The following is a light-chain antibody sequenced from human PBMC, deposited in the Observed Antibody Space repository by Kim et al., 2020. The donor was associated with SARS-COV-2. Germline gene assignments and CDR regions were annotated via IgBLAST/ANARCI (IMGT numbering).Light chain of an antibody. CDR2: KDS. Sequence: SYELTQPSSVSLSPGQTARITCSGDVLANKYVRWYQQKPGQAPVLLIYKDSERPSGIPERFSGSSSGTTVTLTISGAQVEDEADYYCYSAADNKGVFGGGTKVTVL. CDR1: VLANKY. V-gene: IGLV3-27*01. J-gene: IGLJ3*02. CDR3: YSAADNKGV.